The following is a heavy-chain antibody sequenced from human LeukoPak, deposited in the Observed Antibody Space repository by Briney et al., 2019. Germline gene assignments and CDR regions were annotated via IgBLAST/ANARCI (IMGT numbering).Heavy chain of an antibody. Sequence: SETLSLTCTVSGGSISSSSYYWGWIRQPPGKGLEWIGSIYYSGSTYYNPSLKSRVTISVDTSKNQFSLKLSSVTAADTAVYYCARDSPAATYYYYYMDVWGKGTTVTISS. CDR3: ARDSPAATYYYYYMDV. CDR2: IYYSGST. J-gene: IGHJ6*03. V-gene: IGHV4-39*07. D-gene: IGHD2-15*01. CDR1: GGSISSSSYY.